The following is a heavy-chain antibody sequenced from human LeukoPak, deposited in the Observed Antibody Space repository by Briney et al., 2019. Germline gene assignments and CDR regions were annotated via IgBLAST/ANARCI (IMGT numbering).Heavy chain of an antibody. CDR3: ARFRDSSGPPGFDY. V-gene: IGHV4-31*03. CDR1: GASISGYF. D-gene: IGHD3-22*01. CDR2: IYYSGST. Sequence: SETLSLTCTVSGASISGYFWSWIRQHPGKGLEWIGYIYYSGSTYYNPSLRSRVTISVDTSKNQFSLKLSSVTAADTAVYYCARFRDSSGPPGFDYWGQGTLVTVSS. J-gene: IGHJ4*02.